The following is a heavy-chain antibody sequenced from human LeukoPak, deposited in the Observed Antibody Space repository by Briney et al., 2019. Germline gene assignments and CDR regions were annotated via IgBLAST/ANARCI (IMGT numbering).Heavy chain of an antibody. CDR1: GGSFSGYY. Sequence: PSETLSLTCAVYGGSFSGYYWSWIRQPPGKGLEWIGEINHSGSTNYNPSLKSRVTISVDTSKNQFSLKLSSVTAADTAVYYCARSSTNQDIVVVPAAPAGSYYYYGMDVWGKGTTVTVSS. V-gene: IGHV4-34*01. CDR3: ARSSTNQDIVVVPAAPAGSYYYYGMDV. CDR2: INHSGST. J-gene: IGHJ6*04. D-gene: IGHD2-2*01.